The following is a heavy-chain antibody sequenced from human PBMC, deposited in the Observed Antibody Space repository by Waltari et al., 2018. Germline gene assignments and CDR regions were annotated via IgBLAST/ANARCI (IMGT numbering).Heavy chain of an antibody. V-gene: IGHV4-61*02. CDR3: ARGRGYNYAFR. CDR2: LYISGSA. Sequence: QVQLQESDPGLFKHSQNLSLTCTDSGCSINSCIYYCNWIRKPAGKGLAWIGRLYISGSATYNPSLSSRVHISVDTSKNQISLKLSSVTASDTAVYYCARGRGYNYAFRWGQGTLVTVSS. J-gene: IGHJ4*02. D-gene: IGHD5-12*01. CDR1: GCSINSCIYY.